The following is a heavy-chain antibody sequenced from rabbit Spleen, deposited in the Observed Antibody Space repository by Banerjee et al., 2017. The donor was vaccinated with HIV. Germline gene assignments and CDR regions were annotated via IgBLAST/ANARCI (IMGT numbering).Heavy chain of an antibody. Sequence: HLKESGGGLVQPGGSLKLSCTASGFTLSSYYMNWVRQAPGKGLEWIGYIDPIFGITYYANWVNGRFSISRENAQNTVFLQMTSLTAADTATYFCTRDGAGGPYIDGYFNLWGQGTLVTVS. CDR1: GFTLSSYY. D-gene: IGHD1-1*01. V-gene: IGHV1S7*01. J-gene: IGHJ4*01. CDR2: IDPIFGIT. CDR3: TRDGAGGPYIDGYFNL.